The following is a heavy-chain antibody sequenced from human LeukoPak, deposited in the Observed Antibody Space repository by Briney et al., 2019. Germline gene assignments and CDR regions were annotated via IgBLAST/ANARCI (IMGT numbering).Heavy chain of an antibody. CDR3: ARDRFAGTIDY. CDR2: INYSGST. Sequence: SETLSLTCTVSGGSISTYYWTWIRQPPGKGLEWIGYINYSGSTNYNPSLKSRVTISVDTSNNQFSLKLNSVTAADTAVYYCARDRFAGTIDYWGPGTLVTVSS. V-gene: IGHV4-59*01. CDR1: GGSISTYY. D-gene: IGHD3-10*01. J-gene: IGHJ4*02.